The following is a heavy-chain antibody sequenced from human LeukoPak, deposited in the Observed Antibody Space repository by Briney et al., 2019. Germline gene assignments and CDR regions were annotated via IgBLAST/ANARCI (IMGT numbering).Heavy chain of an antibody. CDR3: AKRYYYDNSGLWDY. J-gene: IGHJ4*02. CDR2: ISSSGGST. V-gene: IGHV3-23*01. Sequence: PGGSLRLSCGASGFTFRSYAMSWVRQAPGKGLEWVSAISSSGGSTHYADSVKGRFTISRDNSKNTLYLQMNSLGAEDTAVYYCAKRYYYDNSGLWDYWGQGTLVTVSS. D-gene: IGHD3-22*01. CDR1: GFTFRSYA.